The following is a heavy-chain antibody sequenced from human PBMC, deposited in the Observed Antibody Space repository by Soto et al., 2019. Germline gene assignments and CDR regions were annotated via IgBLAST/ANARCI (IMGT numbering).Heavy chain of an antibody. D-gene: IGHD3-16*01. J-gene: IGHJ3*02. CDR2: IYYSGST. CDR3: ARGRRPPGGAFDI. Sequence: QVQLQESGPGLVKPSETLSLTCTVSGGSVSSGSYYWSWIRQPPGKGLEWIGYIYYSGSTNYNPSLKSRVTISVDTSKNQFSLKLSSVTAADTAVYYCARGRRPPGGAFDIWGQGTMVTVSS. V-gene: IGHV4-61*01. CDR1: GGSVSSGSYY.